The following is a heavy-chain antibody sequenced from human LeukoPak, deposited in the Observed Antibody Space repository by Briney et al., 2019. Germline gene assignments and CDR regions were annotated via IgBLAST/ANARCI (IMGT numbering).Heavy chain of an antibody. CDR1: GFTFSSYD. J-gene: IGHJ3*02. CDR2: IGTAGDT. Sequence: GALRLSCAASGFTFSSYDMHWVRQATGKGLEWVSAIGTAGDTYYPGSVKGRFTISRENAKNSLYLQMNSLRAGDTAVYYCARVGHSCGSLGLGDAFDIWGQGTMVTVSS. V-gene: IGHV3-13*01. D-gene: IGHD5-18*01. CDR3: ARVGHSCGSLGLGDAFDI.